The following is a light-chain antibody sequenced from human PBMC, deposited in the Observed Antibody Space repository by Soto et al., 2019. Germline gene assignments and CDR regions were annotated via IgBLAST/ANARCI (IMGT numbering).Light chain of an antibody. CDR1: SSNIGAGYD. V-gene: IGLV1-40*01. Sequence: QLVLTQPPSVSGAPGQRVTISCTGSSSNIGAGYDVHWYQQLPGTAPKLLIYGNSNRPSGVPDRFSGSKSGTSASLAITGLQAEDEADYYCQSYDSSLRVVFGGGTKLTVL. CDR2: GNS. J-gene: IGLJ2*01. CDR3: QSYDSSLRVV.